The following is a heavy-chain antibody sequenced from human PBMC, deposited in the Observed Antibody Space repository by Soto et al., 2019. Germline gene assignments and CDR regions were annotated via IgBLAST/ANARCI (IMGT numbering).Heavy chain of an antibody. D-gene: IGHD4-17*01. J-gene: IGHJ4*02. CDR2: IYYTGST. Sequence: PSETLSLTCTFSGGSMSSNYWTWIRQSPGKGLEWIGYIYYTGSTKYNPSLKSRVTISLDTSKNQFSLRLTSVTSADTAVYYCERGGSYGDFFEYWGQGAQVPVSS. CDR3: ERGGSYGDFFEY. V-gene: IGHV4-59*01. CDR1: GGSMSSNY.